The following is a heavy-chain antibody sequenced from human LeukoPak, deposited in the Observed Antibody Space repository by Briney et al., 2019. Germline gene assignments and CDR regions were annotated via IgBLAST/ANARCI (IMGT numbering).Heavy chain of an antibody. CDR2: MNPNSGKT. D-gene: IGHD3-3*01. V-gene: IGHV1-8*03. Sequence: ASVKVSCKASGYTFTTYDINWVRQATGQGLEWLGWMNPNSGKTGCAQKFQGRLTITWNASINTAYMELGSLTSEDTAVYYCARDNNLYYDFWSDYWGQGTLVTVSS. J-gene: IGHJ4*02. CDR1: GYTFTTYD. CDR3: ARDNNLYYDFWSDY.